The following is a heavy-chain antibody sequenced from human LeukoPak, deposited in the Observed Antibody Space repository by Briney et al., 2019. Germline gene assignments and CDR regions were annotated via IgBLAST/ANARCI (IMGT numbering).Heavy chain of an antibody. J-gene: IGHJ3*02. CDR3: ARDLLRYSSSWGGAFDI. V-gene: IGHV3-72*01. CDR2: TRNKANSYTT. D-gene: IGHD6-13*01. Sequence: GGSLRLSCAASGFTFSDHYMDWVRQAPGKGLEWVGRTRNKANSYTTEYAAPVKGRFTISRDDSKNSLYLQMNSLKTEDTAVYYCARDLLRYSSSWGGAFDIWGQGTMVTVSS. CDR1: GFTFSDHY.